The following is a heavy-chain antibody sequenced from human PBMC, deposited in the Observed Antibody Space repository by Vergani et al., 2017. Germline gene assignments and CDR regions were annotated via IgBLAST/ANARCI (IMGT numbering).Heavy chain of an antibody. V-gene: IGHV4-34*09. CDR1: GGSFSGYY. J-gene: IGHJ6*03. Sequence: QVQLQESGPGLVKPSQTLSLTCTVYGGSFSGYYWSWIRQPPGKGLEWIGEINHSGSTNYNPSLKSRVTISVDTSKNQFSLKLSSVTAADTAVYYCARTLAARLASRVYYYYYMDVWGKGP. CDR3: ARTLAARLASRVYYYYYMDV. D-gene: IGHD6-6*01. CDR2: INHSGST.